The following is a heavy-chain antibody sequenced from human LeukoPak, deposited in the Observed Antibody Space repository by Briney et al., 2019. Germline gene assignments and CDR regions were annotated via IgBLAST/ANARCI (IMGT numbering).Heavy chain of an antibody. CDR1: GFTFSSYA. CDR2: ISGSGGST. V-gene: IGHV3-23*01. D-gene: IGHD4-17*01. Sequence: PGGSLRLSCAASGFTFSSYAMSWVRQAPGKGLEWVSAISGSGGSTYYADSVKGRFTISRDNSKNTLYLQMNSLRAEDTAVYYCAKDGSASYGDYVGYGMDVWGQGTTVTVSS. J-gene: IGHJ6*02. CDR3: AKDGSASYGDYVGYGMDV.